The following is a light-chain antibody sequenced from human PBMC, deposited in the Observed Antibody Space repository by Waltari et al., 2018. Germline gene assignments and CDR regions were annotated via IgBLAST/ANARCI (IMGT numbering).Light chain of an antibody. CDR2: AAS. Sequence: DIQLTQSPSFLSASVGDRVTITCRASQGISSYLAWYQQKPGKAPKLLIYAASTLQSGVPSRFSGSESGTEFTLIISSLQPEDFATYYCQQLNSYPLTFGGGTKVEI. V-gene: IGKV1-9*01. CDR1: QGISSY. J-gene: IGKJ4*01. CDR3: QQLNSYPLT.